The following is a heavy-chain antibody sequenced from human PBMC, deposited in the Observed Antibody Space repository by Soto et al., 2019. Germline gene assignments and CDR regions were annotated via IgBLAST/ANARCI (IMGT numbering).Heavy chain of an antibody. CDR1: GGSISSGDYY. J-gene: IGHJ5*02. CDR2: NYYSGST. V-gene: IGHV4-30-4*01. Sequence: SETLSLTCTVSGGSISSGDYYWCWVRQPPGKVLEWNGYNYYSGSTHYNPSLKSRVTLSVDTSKDQYSLKLSSVTAADTAVYYCARGKQAEGYYSGGSGYNNWFDPWGQGTLVTVSS. D-gene: IGHD2-15*01. CDR3: ARGKQAEGYYSGGSGYNNWFDP.